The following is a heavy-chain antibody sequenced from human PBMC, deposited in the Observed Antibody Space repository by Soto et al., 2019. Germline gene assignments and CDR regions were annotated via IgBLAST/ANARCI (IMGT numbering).Heavy chain of an antibody. CDR3: ARMGVVGATTFDY. Sequence: PSETLSLTFTVSGCSISSYYWSWIRQPPGKGLEWIGYIYYSGSTNYNPSLKSRVTISVDTSKNQFSLKLSSVTAADTALYYCARMGVVGATTFDYWGQGTLVTVSS. D-gene: IGHD1-26*01. CDR2: IYYSGST. V-gene: IGHV4-59*01. J-gene: IGHJ4*02. CDR1: GCSISSYY.